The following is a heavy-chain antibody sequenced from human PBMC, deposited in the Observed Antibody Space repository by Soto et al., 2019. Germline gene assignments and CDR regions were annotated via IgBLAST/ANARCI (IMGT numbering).Heavy chain of an antibody. Sequence: PGGSLRLSCAASGFTFSSYAMSWVRQAPGKGLEWVSAISRSGGSTYYADSVKGRFAISRDNSRTTLYLQMNSLRAEDTAIYYCAKYYDFWSGYPNWFDPWGQGTLVTVSS. CDR2: ISRSGGST. CDR1: GFTFSSYA. V-gene: IGHV3-23*01. D-gene: IGHD3-3*01. CDR3: AKYYDFWSGYPNWFDP. J-gene: IGHJ5*02.